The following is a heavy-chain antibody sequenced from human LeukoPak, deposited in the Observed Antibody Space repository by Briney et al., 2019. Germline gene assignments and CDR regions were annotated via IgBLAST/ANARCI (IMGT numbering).Heavy chain of an antibody. D-gene: IGHD5-18*01. Sequence: GASVKVSCKVSGKTLSDLSIHWLRQPPGKGLEWLGGSDSEDGERIYAQMFQGRVTMTEDTSIDTAYMELSSLRSEDTAVYYCVTGFTTMAVDYFDYWGQGTLVTVSP. V-gene: IGHV1-24*01. J-gene: IGHJ4*02. CDR3: VTGFTTMAVDYFDY. CDR2: SDSEDGER. CDR1: GKTLSDLS.